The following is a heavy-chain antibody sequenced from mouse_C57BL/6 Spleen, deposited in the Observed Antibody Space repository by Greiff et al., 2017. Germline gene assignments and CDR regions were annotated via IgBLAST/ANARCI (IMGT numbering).Heavy chain of an antibody. CDR3: TRADYYGSSYDY. Sequence: VQLQQSGAELVRPGASVTLSCKASGYTFTDYEMHWVKQTPVHGLEWIGAIDPETGGTAYNQKFKGKAILTADKSSSTAYMELRSLTPEDSAVYYCTRADYYGSSYDYWGQGTTLTVSS. V-gene: IGHV1-15*01. J-gene: IGHJ2*01. D-gene: IGHD1-1*01. CDR2: IDPETGGT. CDR1: GYTFTDYE.